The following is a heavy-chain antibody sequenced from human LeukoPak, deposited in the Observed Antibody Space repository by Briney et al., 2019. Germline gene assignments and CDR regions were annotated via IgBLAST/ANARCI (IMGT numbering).Heavy chain of an antibody. Sequence: ASVKVSCKASGYTFTSYDINWVRQATGQGLEWMGWMNPNSGNTGYAQKFQGRVTMTRNTSISTAYMELSSLRSEDTAVYYCARLWVTGPHIDYWGQGTLVTVSS. J-gene: IGHJ4*02. D-gene: IGHD5-18*01. CDR3: ARLWVTGPHIDY. CDR1: GYTFTSYD. V-gene: IGHV1-8*01. CDR2: MNPNSGNT.